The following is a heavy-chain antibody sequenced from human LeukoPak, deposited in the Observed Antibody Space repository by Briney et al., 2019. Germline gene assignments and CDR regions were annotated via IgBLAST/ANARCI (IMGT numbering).Heavy chain of an antibody. Sequence: KPSETLSLTCTVSGGSISSYYWSWIRQPPGKGLEWIGYIYYSGSTNYNPSLKSRVTISVDTSKNQFSLKLSSVTAADTAVYYCARSPSNMVRGVIIRRWFDPWGQGTLVTVSS. CDR3: ARSPSNMVRGVIIRRWFDP. D-gene: IGHD3-10*01. V-gene: IGHV4-59*01. CDR1: GGSISSYY. J-gene: IGHJ5*02. CDR2: IYYSGST.